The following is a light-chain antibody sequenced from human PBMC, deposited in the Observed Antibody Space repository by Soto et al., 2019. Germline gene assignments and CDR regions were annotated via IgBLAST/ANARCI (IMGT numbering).Light chain of an antibody. CDR2: GAS. J-gene: IGKJ5*01. Sequence: IVLTQSPGTLSLSPGERATLSCRASQSVSSNSLAWYHQKPGQPPRLLMYGASSRATGIPDRFSGSGSGTDFTLTISRLEPEDFAMYYCQQYGSSLITFGQGTLLEIK. CDR1: QSVSSNS. CDR3: QQYGSSLIT. V-gene: IGKV3-20*01.